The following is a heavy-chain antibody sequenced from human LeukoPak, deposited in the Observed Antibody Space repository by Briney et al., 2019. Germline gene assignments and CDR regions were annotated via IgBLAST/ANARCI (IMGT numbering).Heavy chain of an antibody. CDR3: ARDPTTVTKGFDI. CDR1: DDSFSTHY. Sequence: SETLSLTCTVSDDSFSTHYGTWIRQPPGKGMEWIGYISYSGNTNYNPSLKSRVTISVDTSKNPFSLGLSSVTAADTAVYYCARDPTTVTKGFDIWGQGTMVTVSS. D-gene: IGHD4-17*01. V-gene: IGHV4-59*11. J-gene: IGHJ3*02. CDR2: ISYSGNT.